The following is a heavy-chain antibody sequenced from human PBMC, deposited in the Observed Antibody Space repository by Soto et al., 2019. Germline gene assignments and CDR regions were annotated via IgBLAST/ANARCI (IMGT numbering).Heavy chain of an antibody. J-gene: IGHJ4*02. CDR2: IWYDGSNK. Sequence: QVQLVESGGGVVQPGRSLRLSCAASGFTFSSYGMHWVRQAPGKGLEWVAVIWYDGSNKYYADSVKGRFTISRDNSKNTLYLQMNSLRAEDTAVYYCARDWYCSSTSCYYYFDYWGQGTLVTVSS. V-gene: IGHV3-33*01. CDR1: GFTFSSYG. CDR3: ARDWYCSSTSCYYYFDY. D-gene: IGHD2-2*01.